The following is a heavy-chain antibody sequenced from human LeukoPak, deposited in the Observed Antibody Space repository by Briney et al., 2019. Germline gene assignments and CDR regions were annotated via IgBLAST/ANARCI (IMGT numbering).Heavy chain of an antibody. D-gene: IGHD2-21*01. CDR2: ISYDGSNK. CDR1: GFTFSSYA. Sequence: QTGGSLRLSCAASGFTFSSYAMHWVRQAPDKGLEWVAVISYDGSNKYYADSVKGRFTISRDNSKNTLYLQMNSLRAEDTAVYYCARDNVDYYYYMDVWGKGTTVTVSS. V-gene: IGHV3-30*04. CDR3: ARDNVDYYYYMDV. J-gene: IGHJ6*03.